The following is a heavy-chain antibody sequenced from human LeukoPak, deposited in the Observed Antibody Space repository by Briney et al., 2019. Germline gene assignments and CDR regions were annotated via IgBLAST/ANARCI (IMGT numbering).Heavy chain of an antibody. CDR1: AFTFSSYA. J-gene: IGHJ4*02. D-gene: IGHD2-21*02. Sequence: GGSLRLSCAASAFTFSSYAMAWVRQAPGKGLEWVSTLSGTGGNTYYADSVRGRFTISRDNSKNTLYLQMNSLRAEDTAVYYCAKAWALTYLGGVDSWGQGTLVTVSS. V-gene: IGHV3-23*01. CDR2: LSGTGGNT. CDR3: AKAWALTYLGGVDS.